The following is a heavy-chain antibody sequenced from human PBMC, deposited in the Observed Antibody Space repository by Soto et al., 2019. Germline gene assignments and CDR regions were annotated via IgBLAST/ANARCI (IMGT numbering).Heavy chain of an antibody. D-gene: IGHD3-16*01. Sequence: QVQLVQSGAEVKKPGASVKVSCKASGYTFTSYDIYWVRQASGQGLEWMGWMNPNSGNTGYAQKFQGRVTMTRNTSISTAYTDLSSLRSEDTAVYYCARGRGGYGWDYFDYWGQGTLVTVSA. CDR1: GYTFTSYD. CDR2: MNPNSGNT. V-gene: IGHV1-8*01. CDR3: ARGRGGYGWDYFDY. J-gene: IGHJ4*02.